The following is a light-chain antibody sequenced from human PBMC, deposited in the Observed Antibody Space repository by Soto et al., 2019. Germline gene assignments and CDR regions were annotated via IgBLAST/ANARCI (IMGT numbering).Light chain of an antibody. J-gene: IGLJ1*01. CDR2: EGT. CDR1: TSDVGGYNL. CDR3: CSYASSSSYV. Sequence: QSFLTHPASVSGSPGQSITISCSGTTSDVGGYNLVSWYQQHTAKAPKLLIYEGTQRPSGVSSRFSGSKSGNTASLTISGLQAEDEADYYCCSYASSSSYVFGTGTKVTV. V-gene: IGLV2-23*01.